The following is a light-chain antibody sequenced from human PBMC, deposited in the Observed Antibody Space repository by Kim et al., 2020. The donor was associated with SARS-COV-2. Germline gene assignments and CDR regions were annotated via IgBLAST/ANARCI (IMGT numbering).Light chain of an antibody. CDR2: DAS. CDR3: QQYNNWPPYT. V-gene: IGKV3-15*01. CDR1: QSVSSN. J-gene: IGKJ2*01. Sequence: VSPGERATLSCRASQSVSSNLAWYQQKPGQAPRLLIYDASTRTTGIPARFSGSGFGTEFTLTINSLQSEDFAVYYCQQYNNWPPYTFGQGTKLEI.